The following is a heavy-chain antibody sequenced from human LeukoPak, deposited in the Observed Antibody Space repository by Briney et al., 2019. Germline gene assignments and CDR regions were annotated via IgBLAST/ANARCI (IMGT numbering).Heavy chain of an antibody. V-gene: IGHV3-23*01. CDR3: AKVIVGTTAFDY. Sequence: PGGSLRLSCAASGFTLKNFGMNGVPQAPGKGREWVSGISGSGGSTFYADSVKGRFSVSRDNSKNTLYLQMNSLRVEDTAVYYCAKVIVGTTAFDYWGQGTLVTVSS. J-gene: IGHJ4*02. D-gene: IGHD1-26*01. CDR1: GFTLKNFG. CDR2: ISGSGGST.